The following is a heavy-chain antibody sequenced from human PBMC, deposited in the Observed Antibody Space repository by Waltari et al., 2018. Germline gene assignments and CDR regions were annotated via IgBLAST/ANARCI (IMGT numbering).Heavy chain of an antibody. V-gene: IGHV4-38-2*02. CDR1: GYSISSGYY. CDR3: ATERQWLGYWYFDL. Sequence: QVQLQESGPGLVKPSETLSLTCAVSGYSISSGYYWGWIRQPPGKGLEWIGSIYHSGSTYYNPSLKSRVTISVDTSKNQCSLKLSSVTAADTAVYYCATERQWLGYWYFDLWGRGTLVTVSS. J-gene: IGHJ2*01. CDR2: IYHSGST. D-gene: IGHD6-19*01.